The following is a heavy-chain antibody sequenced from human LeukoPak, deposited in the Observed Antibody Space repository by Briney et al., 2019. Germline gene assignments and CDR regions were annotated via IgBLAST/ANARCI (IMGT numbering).Heavy chain of an antibody. CDR2: IYHGDSDT. Sequence: GASLKFSCKGSGYSSTSYWIGWVRQMPGKGLEWMGIIYHGDSDTRYSPSFQGQVTISADKSISTAYLQWSSLQAPDTAMDYCARLAGFCDGDSCFATYDFDYWGQGTLDTVSS. J-gene: IGHJ4*02. V-gene: IGHV5-51*01. D-gene: IGHD2-15*01. CDR3: ARLAGFCDGDSCFATYDFDY. CDR1: GYSSTSYW.